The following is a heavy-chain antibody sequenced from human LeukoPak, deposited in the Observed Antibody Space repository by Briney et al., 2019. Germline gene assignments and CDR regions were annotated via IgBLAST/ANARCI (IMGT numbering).Heavy chain of an antibody. CDR2: IYYSGST. CDR1: GGSIGSYY. V-gene: IGHV4-59*01. J-gene: IGHJ4*02. CDR3: ARGSAGTTEDFDY. D-gene: IGHD1-1*01. Sequence: SETLSLTCTVSGGSIGSYYWSWIRQPPGKGLEWIGYIYYSGSTNYNPSLKSRVTISVDTSKNQFSLKLSSVTAADTAVYYCARGSAGTTEDFDYWGQGTLVTVSS.